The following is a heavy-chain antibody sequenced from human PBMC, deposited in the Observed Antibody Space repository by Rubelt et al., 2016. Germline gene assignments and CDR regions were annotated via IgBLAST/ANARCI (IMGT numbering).Heavy chain of an antibody. CDR3: ATLVTVGSRAYGMNV. CDR1: GFTFSSHS. D-gene: IGHD4-11*01. V-gene: IGHV3-48*01. CDR2: ISSGSSSI. Sequence: EVQLVESGGGLVQPGGSLRLSCAASGFTFSSHSMHWVRQAPGKGLERVSYISSGSSSIYYADSVTGRFTIFRDNSKNTLYLQMNSLRAEDTAVYYCATLVTVGSRAYGMNVWGQGTTVTVSS. J-gene: IGHJ6*02.